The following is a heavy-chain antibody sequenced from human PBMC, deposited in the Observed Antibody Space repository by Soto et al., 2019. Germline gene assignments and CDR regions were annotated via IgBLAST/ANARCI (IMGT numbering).Heavy chain of an antibody. Sequence: GASVKVSCKASGGTFSSYTISGVRQAPGQGLEWMGRIIPILGIANCAQKFQGRVTITADKSTSTAYMELSSLRSDDTAVYYCARERVDYYDSSCYYYFDYWGQGTLVTVSS. V-gene: IGHV1-69*04. D-gene: IGHD3-22*01. CDR1: GGTFSSYT. CDR3: ARERVDYYDSSCYYYFDY. CDR2: IIPILGIA. J-gene: IGHJ4*02.